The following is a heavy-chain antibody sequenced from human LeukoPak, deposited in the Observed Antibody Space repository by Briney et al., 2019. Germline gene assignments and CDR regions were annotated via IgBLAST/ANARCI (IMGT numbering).Heavy chain of an antibody. CDR3: AKGRCSGVGCDSFHS. D-gene: IGHD2-15*01. CDR2: ISDDSSVT. CDR1: GLRFRSYA. V-gene: IGHV3-23*01. Sequence: GGSLRLSCVGSGLRFRSYAMNWVRQAPGKGLECIATISDDSSVTYYADSVKGRSAISRDDSKNTLYLQMNNLKVEDTAVYYCAKGRCSGVGCDSFHSWGQGALVTVSS. J-gene: IGHJ4*02.